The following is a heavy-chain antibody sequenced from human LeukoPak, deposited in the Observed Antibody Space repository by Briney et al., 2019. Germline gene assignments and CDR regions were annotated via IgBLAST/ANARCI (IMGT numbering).Heavy chain of an antibody. CDR2: ISGRGSRT. V-gene: IGHV3-23*01. CDR1: GFSFSTYA. D-gene: IGHD6-6*01. CDR3: ARGRYSTSPLDY. J-gene: IGHJ4*02. Sequence: GGSLRLSCAASGFSFSTYAMSWVRQAPGKGLEWVSGISGRGSRTYYADSVKGRFTISRDNAKNSLYLQMNSLRAEDTAVYYCARGRYSTSPLDYWGQGTLVTVSP.